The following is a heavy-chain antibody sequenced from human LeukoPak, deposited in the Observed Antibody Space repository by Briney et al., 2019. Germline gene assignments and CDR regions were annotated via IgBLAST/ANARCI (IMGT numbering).Heavy chain of an antibody. D-gene: IGHD3-10*01. CDR2: INHSGGT. V-gene: IGHV4-34*01. J-gene: IGHJ6*02. Sequence: SETLSLTCAVYGGSFSGYYWSWIRQPPGKGLEWIGEINHSGGTNYNPSLKSRVTISVDTSKNQFSLKLSSVTAADTAVYYCARRYKDLMVRGVRNYYGMDVWGQGTTVTVSS. CDR1: GGSFSGYY. CDR3: ARRYKDLMVRGVRNYYGMDV.